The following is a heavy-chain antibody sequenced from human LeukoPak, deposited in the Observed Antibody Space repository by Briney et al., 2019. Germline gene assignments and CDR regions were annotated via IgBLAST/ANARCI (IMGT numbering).Heavy chain of an antibody. J-gene: IGHJ3*01. D-gene: IGHD1-26*01. V-gene: IGHV5-51*01. CDR3: GMSGDRVPLQDDVFDV. CDR1: GYSFTSYC. Sequence: GESLKISCKVSGYSFTSYCIGWVRRMPGKGLEWMGIIYPGGSGPTYSPSFQGQVTISVDKSINSAYLQWSSLQASDTAMYYCGMSGDRVPLQDDVFDVWGQGTMVTVST. CDR2: IYPGGSGP.